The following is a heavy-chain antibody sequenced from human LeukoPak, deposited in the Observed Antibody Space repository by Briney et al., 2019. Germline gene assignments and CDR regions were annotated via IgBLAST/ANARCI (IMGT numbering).Heavy chain of an antibody. CDR2: IYYSGST. V-gene: IGHV4-59*01. D-gene: IGHD7-27*01. Sequence: SETLSLTCTVSGGSISSYYWSWIRQPPGKGLEWIGYIYYSGSTNYNPSLKSRVTVSVDTSKNQFSLKLSSVTAADTAVYYCARDSNYYFDYWGQGTLVTVSS. CDR3: ARDSNYYFDY. CDR1: GGSISSYY. J-gene: IGHJ4*02.